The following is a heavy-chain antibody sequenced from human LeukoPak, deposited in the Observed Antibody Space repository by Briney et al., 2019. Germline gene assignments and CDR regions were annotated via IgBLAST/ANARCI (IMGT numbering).Heavy chain of an antibody. CDR2: IYYSGST. CDR1: GGSISSSSYY. V-gene: IGHV4-39*03. CDR3: HVGYYYDSSIDAFDI. J-gene: IGHJ3*02. D-gene: IGHD3-22*01. Sequence: SETLPLTCTVSGGSISSSSYYWGWIRQPPGKGLEWIGSIYYSGSTYYNPSLKSRVTISVDTSKNQFSLKLSSVTAADTAVYYCHVGYYYDSSIDAFDIWGQGTMVTVSS.